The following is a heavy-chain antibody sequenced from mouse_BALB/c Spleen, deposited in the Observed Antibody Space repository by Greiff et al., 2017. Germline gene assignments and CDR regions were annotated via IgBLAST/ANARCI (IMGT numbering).Heavy chain of an antibody. CDR3: ARDLYGSLFAY. J-gene: IGHJ3*01. CDR1: GFTFSSYG. CDR2: INSNGGST. Sequence: EVMLVESGGGLVQPGGSLKLSCAASGFTFSSYGMSWVRQTPDKRLELVATINSNGGSTYYPASVKGRFTISRDNAKNTLYLQMSSLKSEDTAMYYCARDLYGSLFAYWGQGTLVTVSA. V-gene: IGHV5-6-3*01. D-gene: IGHD2-2*01.